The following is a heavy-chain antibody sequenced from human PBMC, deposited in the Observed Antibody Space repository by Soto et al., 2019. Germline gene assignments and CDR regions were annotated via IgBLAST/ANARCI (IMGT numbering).Heavy chain of an antibody. CDR1: GGSISSYY. J-gene: IGHJ4*02. D-gene: IGHD6-6*01. CDR2: IYYSGST. V-gene: IGHV4-59*01. Sequence: SETLSLTSTVPGGSISSYYRSWIRQPPGKGLEWIGYIYYSGSTNNSPSLKSRVTISVDTSKNQFSLKLSSVTAADTAVYCCARSIAARPYFDYWGQGTLVTVSS. CDR3: ARSIAARPYFDY.